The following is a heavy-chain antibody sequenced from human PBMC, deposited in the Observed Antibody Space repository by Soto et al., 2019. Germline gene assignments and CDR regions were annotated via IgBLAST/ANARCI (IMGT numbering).Heavy chain of an antibody. D-gene: IGHD5-12*01. CDR1: GFTFSSYA. V-gene: IGHV3-30-3*01. CDR2: ISYDGSNK. CDR3: ARDTRDRYNSLLWY. J-gene: IGHJ4*02. Sequence: QVQLVESGGGVVQPGRSLRLSCAASGFTFSSYAMHWVRQAPGKGLEWVAVISYDGSNKYYADSVKGRFTISRDNSKNTLYLQMNSLRAEDTAVYYCARDTRDRYNSLLWYWGQGTLVTVSS.